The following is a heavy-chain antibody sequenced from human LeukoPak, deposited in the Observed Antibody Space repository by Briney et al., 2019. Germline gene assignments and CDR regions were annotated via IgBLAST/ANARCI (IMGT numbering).Heavy chain of an antibody. CDR3: ARENGIFDY. V-gene: IGHV3-30*01. CDR1: GFTFSSYA. D-gene: IGHD1-14*01. CDR2: ISYDGSNK. Sequence: GGSLPLSCAASGFTFSSYAMHWVRPAPGKGREGVAVISYDGSNKYYAASVKGRFTISRDNSKNTLYLQMNSLRAEDTAVYYCARENGIFDYWGQGTLVTVSS. J-gene: IGHJ4*02.